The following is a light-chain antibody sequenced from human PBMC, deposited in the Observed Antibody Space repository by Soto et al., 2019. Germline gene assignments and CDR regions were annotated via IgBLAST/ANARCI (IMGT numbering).Light chain of an antibody. CDR2: EVS. CDR3: SSYTSSSTYV. CDR1: SSDVGVYDY. J-gene: IGLJ1*01. Sequence: QSALTQPRSVSGSPGQSVTISCTGTSSDVGVYDYVSWYQQHPGKAPKLIIYEVSNRPSGVSTRFSGSKSVNTASLTISGLQAEDGADYYCSSYTSSSTYVFGSGTKVTVL. V-gene: IGLV2-14*01.